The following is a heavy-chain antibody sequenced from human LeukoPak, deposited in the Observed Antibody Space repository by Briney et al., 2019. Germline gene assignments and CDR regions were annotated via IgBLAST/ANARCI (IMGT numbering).Heavy chain of an antibody. J-gene: IGHJ4*02. Sequence: GGSLRLSCAASGFTFSSYAMSWVRQAPGKGLEWVSAISGSGGSTYYADSVKGRFTISRDNSKNTLYLQMNSLRAEDTAVYYCAPRPQRITMRDLDYWGQGTLVTVSS. CDR1: GFTFSSYA. CDR3: APRPQRITMRDLDY. CDR2: ISGSGGST. D-gene: IGHD3-22*01. V-gene: IGHV3-23*01.